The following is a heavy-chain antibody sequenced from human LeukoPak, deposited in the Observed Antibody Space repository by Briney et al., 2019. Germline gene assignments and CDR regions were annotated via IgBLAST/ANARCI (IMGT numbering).Heavy chain of an antibody. CDR2: IYSGGST. D-gene: IGHD4-17*01. CDR3: ARENGDYELGYFDY. Sequence: GGSLRLSCAASGFTVSSNHMSWVRQAPGKGLXXXXXIYSGGSTYYADSVKGRFTISRDNSKNTLYLQMNSLRAEDTAVYYCARENGDYELGYFDYWGQGTLVTVSS. V-gene: IGHV3-66*02. J-gene: IGHJ4*02. CDR1: GFTVSSNH.